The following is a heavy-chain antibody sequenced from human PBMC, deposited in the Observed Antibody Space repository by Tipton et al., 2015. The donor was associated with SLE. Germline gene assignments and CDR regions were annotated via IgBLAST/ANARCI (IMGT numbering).Heavy chain of an antibody. CDR3: ARRYSSAPFDY. J-gene: IGHJ4*02. V-gene: IGHV4-59*08. CDR2: VYYSGST. D-gene: IGHD5-18*01. CDR1: GGSISNYY. Sequence: TLSLTCTVSGGSISNYYWSWIRQPPGKGLEWIGYVYYSGSTNYNPSLKSRVTISLDRSKNQFSLKLNSVTAADTAVYYCARRYSSAPFDYWGQGTLVNVSS.